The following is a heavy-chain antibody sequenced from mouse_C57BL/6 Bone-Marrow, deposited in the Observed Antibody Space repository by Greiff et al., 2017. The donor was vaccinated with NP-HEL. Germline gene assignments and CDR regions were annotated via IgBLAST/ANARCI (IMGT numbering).Heavy chain of an antibody. V-gene: IGHV1-80*01. CDR2: IYPGDGDT. CDR1: GYAFSSYW. Sequence: QVQLKQSGAELVKPGASVKISCKASGYAFSSYWMNWVKQRPGKGLEWIGQIYPGDGDTNYNGKFKGKARLTADKSSSTAYMQLSSLTSEDSAVYFWARSNYYGSSRFAYWGQGTLVTVSA. CDR3: ARSNYYGSSRFAY. D-gene: IGHD1-1*01. J-gene: IGHJ3*01.